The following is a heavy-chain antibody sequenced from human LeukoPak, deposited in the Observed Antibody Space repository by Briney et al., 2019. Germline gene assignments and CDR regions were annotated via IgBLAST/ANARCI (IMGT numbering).Heavy chain of an antibody. CDR3: ARENPKSSDF. Sequence: SETLSLTCTVSGGSISISNYYWGWIRQPPGKGLEWIGSIYYSGSTYYNPSLKSRVTISVDTSKNQFSLKLSSVTAADTAVYYCARENPKSSDFRGQGTLVTVSS. CDR1: GGSISISNYY. J-gene: IGHJ4*02. V-gene: IGHV4-39*01. D-gene: IGHD1-26*01. CDR2: IYYSGST.